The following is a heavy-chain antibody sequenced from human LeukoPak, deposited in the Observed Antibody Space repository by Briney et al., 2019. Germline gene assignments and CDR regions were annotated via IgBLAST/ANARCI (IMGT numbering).Heavy chain of an antibody. V-gene: IGHV4-59*01. Sequence: SETLSLTCTVSGGSISSYYWTWIRQPPGKGLEWIGYIYYSGSTNYNPSLKSRVTISVDTSENQFSLKLSSLTAADTAVYYCARSRTPGWADDAFDIWGQGTMVTVSS. CDR1: GGSISSYY. D-gene: IGHD6-19*01. CDR3: ARSRTPGWADDAFDI. CDR2: IYYSGST. J-gene: IGHJ3*02.